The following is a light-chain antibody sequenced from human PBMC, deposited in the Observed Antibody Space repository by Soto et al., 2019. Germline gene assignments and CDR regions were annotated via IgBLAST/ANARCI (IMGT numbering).Light chain of an antibody. Sequence: DIQMTQSPSSLSASVGDRVTITCQASQDISNYLNWYQQKPGKAPKLLIYDASNLETGVTSRFSGSGSGTDFTFTISSLQPEDIATYYCQQYDNLTWTFGQGTKVDIK. V-gene: IGKV1-33*01. J-gene: IGKJ1*01. CDR1: QDISNY. CDR3: QQYDNLTWT. CDR2: DAS.